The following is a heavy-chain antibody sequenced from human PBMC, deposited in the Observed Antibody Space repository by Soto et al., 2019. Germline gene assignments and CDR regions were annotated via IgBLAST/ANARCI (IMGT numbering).Heavy chain of an antibody. V-gene: IGHV1-3*01. D-gene: IGHD6-19*01. CDR3: ARTYSSGWYGIIDY. CDR1: GYTFTSYA. J-gene: IGHJ4*02. Sequence: ASVKVSCKASGYTFTSYAMHWVRQAPGQRLEWKGWINAGNGNTKYSQKIQGRVNITRDTSASTAYMEMSRLRTEDTAVYYCARTYSSGWYGIIDYWGQGTLVTVSS. CDR2: INAGNGNT.